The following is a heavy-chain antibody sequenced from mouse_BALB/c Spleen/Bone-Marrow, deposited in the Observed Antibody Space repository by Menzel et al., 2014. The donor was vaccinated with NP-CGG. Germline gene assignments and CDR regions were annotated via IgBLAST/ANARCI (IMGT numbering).Heavy chain of an antibody. CDR2: IDPANGNT. CDR3: ASYYYGHYFDY. Sequence: VQLQQPGAELVKPGASVKLSCTASGFNIKDTYMHWVKQRPEQDLEWIGRIDPANGNTKYDPKFQGKATITADTSSNTAYLQLSSLTSEDTAVYYCASYYYGHYFDYWGQGTTLTVSS. D-gene: IGHD1-1*01. CDR1: GFNIKDTY. J-gene: IGHJ2*01. V-gene: IGHV14-3*02.